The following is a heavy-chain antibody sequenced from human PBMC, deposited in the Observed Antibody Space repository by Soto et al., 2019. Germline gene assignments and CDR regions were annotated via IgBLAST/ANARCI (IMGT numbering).Heavy chain of an antibody. D-gene: IGHD4-17*01. CDR2: IWYDGSNK. V-gene: IGHV3-33*01. CDR1: GFTFSSYG. CDR3: ARDGYYGDFGY. J-gene: IGHJ4*02. Sequence: QVQLVESGGGVVQPGRSLRLSCAASGFTFSSYGMHWVRQAPGKGLEWVAVIWYDGSNKYYADSVKGRFTISRDNSKSTLYLQMNSLRAEDTAVYYCARDGYYGDFGYWGQGTLVTVSS.